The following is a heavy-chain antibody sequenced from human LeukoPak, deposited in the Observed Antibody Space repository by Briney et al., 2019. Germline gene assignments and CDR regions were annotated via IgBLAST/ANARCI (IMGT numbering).Heavy chain of an antibody. V-gene: IGHV1-46*01. CDR3: ATQVRGVIITPYDY. CDR1: GYTFTSYY. D-gene: IGHD3-10*01. CDR2: INPSGGST. Sequence: ASVKVSCKASGYTFTSYYMHWVRQAPGQGLEWMGIINPSGGSTSYAQKFQGRVTITADKSTSTAYMELSSLRSEDTAVYYCATQVRGVIITPYDYWGQGTLVTVSS. J-gene: IGHJ4*02.